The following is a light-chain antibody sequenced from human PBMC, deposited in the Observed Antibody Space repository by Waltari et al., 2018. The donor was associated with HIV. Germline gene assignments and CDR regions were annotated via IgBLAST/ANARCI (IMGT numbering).Light chain of an antibody. CDR1: QSVLYSFNNRNY. CDR3: QQYYSTPPYT. V-gene: IGKV4-1*01. Sequence: SLGERATITCKSSQSVLYSFNNRNYLAWYQQKPGQPPKLLIYWASTRESGVPDRFSGSGSGTDFSLTISSLQAEDVAVYYCQQYYSTPPYTFGQGTKLEMK. CDR2: WAS. J-gene: IGKJ2*01.